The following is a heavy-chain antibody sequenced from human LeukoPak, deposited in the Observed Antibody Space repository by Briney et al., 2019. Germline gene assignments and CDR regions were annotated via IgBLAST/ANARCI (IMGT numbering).Heavy chain of an antibody. CDR1: GGSISSGSYY. CDR2: IYTSGST. Sequence: PSETLSLTCTVSGGSISSGSYYWSWIPQPAGKGLEWIGRIYTSGSTNYNPSLKSRVTISVDTSKNQFSLKLSSVTAADTAVYYCARDTPNYYYYMDVWGKGTTVTVSS. V-gene: IGHV4-61*02. J-gene: IGHJ6*03. CDR3: ARDTPNYYYYMDV.